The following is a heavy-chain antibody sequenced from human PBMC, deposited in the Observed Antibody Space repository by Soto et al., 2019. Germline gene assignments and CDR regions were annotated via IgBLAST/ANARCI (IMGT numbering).Heavy chain of an antibody. D-gene: IGHD2-15*01. J-gene: IGHJ4*02. CDR2: ISWDGGST. Sequence: EVQLVESGGVVVQPGGSLRLSCAASGFTFDDYTMHWVRQAPGKGLEWVSLISWDGGSTYYADSVKGRFTISRDNSKNSLDLQVNILRTEDTALYYCAKESGLCSGGSCYTRYFDYWGQGTLVTVSS. V-gene: IGHV3-43*01. CDR3: AKESGLCSGGSCYTRYFDY. CDR1: GFTFDDYT.